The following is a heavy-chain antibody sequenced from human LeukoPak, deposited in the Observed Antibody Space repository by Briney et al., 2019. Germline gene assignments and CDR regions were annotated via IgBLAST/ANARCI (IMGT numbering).Heavy chain of an antibody. V-gene: IGHV4-59*01. CDR1: GGSISSYY. Sequence: SETLSLTCTVSGGSISSYYWSWIRQPPGKGLEWIGYIYYSGSTKYNPSLMSRVTISVDTSKNQFSLKLSSVTAADTAVYYCANGVRGVIIDYWGQGTLVSVSS. J-gene: IGHJ4*02. D-gene: IGHD3-10*01. CDR2: IYYSGST. CDR3: ANGVRGVIIDY.